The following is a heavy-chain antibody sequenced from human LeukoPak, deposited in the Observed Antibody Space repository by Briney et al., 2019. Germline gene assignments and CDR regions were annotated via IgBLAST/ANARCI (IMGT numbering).Heavy chain of an antibody. V-gene: IGHV4-34*01. D-gene: IGHD3-3*01. CDR2: INHSGST. CDR1: GGSFSGYY. CDR3: ARGAEYYAIWRGYAGYSDY. Sequence: SETLSLTCAVYGGSFSGYYWSWIRQPPGKGLEWIGEINHSGSTYYNPSLRSRVTISLDRSKKKFSLKLTSVTAADTSVYFCARGAEYYAIWRGYAGYSDYWGQGISVTVSS. J-gene: IGHJ4*02.